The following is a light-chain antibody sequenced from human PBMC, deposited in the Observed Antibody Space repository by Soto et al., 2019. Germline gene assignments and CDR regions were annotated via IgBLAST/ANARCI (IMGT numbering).Light chain of an antibody. V-gene: IGKV1-5*03. CDR2: KAS. CDR1: QSVNSW. CDR3: QQYNSYPRT. Sequence: IQMTQSPSTLSSSVGDRVTITCRASQSVNSWLAWYQQKPGKAPKLLIFKASSLESGVPSRFSGSGSGTEFTLTISSLQPDDFETYYCQQYNSYPRTFGQGTKVDIK. J-gene: IGKJ1*01.